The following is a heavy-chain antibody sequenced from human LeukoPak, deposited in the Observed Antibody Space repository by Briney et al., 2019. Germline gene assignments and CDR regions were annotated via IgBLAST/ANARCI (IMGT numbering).Heavy chain of an antibody. CDR1: GGTFSSYA. V-gene: IGHV1-69*13. CDR2: IIPIFGTA. Sequence: SVKVSCKASGGTFSSYAISWVRQAPGQGLEWMGGIIPIFGTANYAQKFQGRVTITADESTSTAYMELSSLRSEDTAVYYCARVGQYCGGDCFDYWGQGTLVTVSS. J-gene: IGHJ4*02. CDR3: ARVGQYCGGDCFDY. D-gene: IGHD2-21*01.